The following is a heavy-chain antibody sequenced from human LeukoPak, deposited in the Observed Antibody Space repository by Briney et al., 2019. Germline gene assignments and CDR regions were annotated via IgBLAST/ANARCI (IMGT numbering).Heavy chain of an antibody. J-gene: IGHJ4*02. CDR1: GYTFTSYY. Sequence: ASVKVSCTASGYTFTSYYIHWVRQAPGHGLECMGIINPISGATDYAQKFQGRVTMNRDTSTSTVYMELSSLRSEDTAMYYCARLPYRDGVAQDYWGQGTLVTVSP. V-gene: IGHV1-46*01. CDR2: INPISGAT. D-gene: IGHD3-16*02. CDR3: ARLPYRDGVAQDY.